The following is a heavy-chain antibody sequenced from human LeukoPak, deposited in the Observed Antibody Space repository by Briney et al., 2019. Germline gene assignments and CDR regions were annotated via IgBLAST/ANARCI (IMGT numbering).Heavy chain of an antibody. V-gene: IGHV3-23*01. D-gene: IGHD3-22*01. CDR1: GFTFSSYG. CDR3: AKYRYYYDSSGYFQK. Sequence: GGSLRLSCAASGFTFSSYGMSWVRQAPGKGLEWVSAISGSGGSTYYADSVKGRFTISRDNSKNTLYLQMNSLRAEDTAVYYCAKYRYYYDSSGYFQKWGQGTLVTVSS. J-gene: IGHJ4*02. CDR2: ISGSGGST.